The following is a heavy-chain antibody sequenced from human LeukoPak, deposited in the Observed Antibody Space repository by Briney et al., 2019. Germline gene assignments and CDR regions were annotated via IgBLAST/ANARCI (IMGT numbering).Heavy chain of an antibody. CDR2: ISGSGGST. D-gene: IGHD6-13*01. CDR1: GFTFSSYV. Sequence: GGSLRLSCAASGFTFSSYVMSWVRQAPGKGLEWVSAISGSGGSTYYADSVKGRFTISRDNSKNTLYLQMNSLRAEDTAVYYCAKAKSSSWKEGAYWGQGTLVTVSS. J-gene: IGHJ4*02. V-gene: IGHV3-23*01. CDR3: AKAKSSSWKEGAY.